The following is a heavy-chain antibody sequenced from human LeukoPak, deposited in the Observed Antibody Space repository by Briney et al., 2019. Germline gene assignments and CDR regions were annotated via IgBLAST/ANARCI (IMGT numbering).Heavy chain of an antibody. V-gene: IGHV4-30-4*07. J-gene: IGHJ4*02. D-gene: IGHD3-22*01. CDR2: IYYSGST. Sequence: SETLSLTCIVSGGSISSGGYSWSWIRQPPGKGLEWIGYIYYSGSTYYNPSLKSRVTISVDTSKNQFSLKLSSVTAADTAVYYCARDRYYYDSSGYTQLDYWGQGTLVTVSS. CDR3: ARDRYYYDSSGYTQLDY. CDR1: GGSISSGGYS.